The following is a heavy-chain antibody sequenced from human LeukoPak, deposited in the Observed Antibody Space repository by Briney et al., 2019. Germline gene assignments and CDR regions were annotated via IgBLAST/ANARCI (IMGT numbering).Heavy chain of an antibody. CDR1: GFTFSTYG. J-gene: IGHJ4*02. Sequence: GGSLRLSCAASGFTFSTYGMHWVRQAPGKGLEWVAFIRYDGSNKYYADSVKGRFTISRDNSKNTLYLQMNSLRAEDTAVYYCARDQMITMVRGVIDYWGQGTLVTVSS. CDR2: IRYDGSNK. D-gene: IGHD3-10*01. CDR3: ARDQMITMVRGVIDY. V-gene: IGHV3-30*02.